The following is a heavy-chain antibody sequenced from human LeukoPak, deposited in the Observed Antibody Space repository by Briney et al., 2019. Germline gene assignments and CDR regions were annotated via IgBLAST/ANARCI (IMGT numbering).Heavy chain of an antibody. CDR3: ARDGEQLVFFSGFDP. CDR2: IIPIFGTA. V-gene: IGHV1-69*13. Sequence: SVKVSCTASGGTFSSYAISWVRQAPGQRLEWMGGIIPIFGTANYAQKFQGRVTITADESTSTAYMELSSLRSEDTAVYYCARDGEQLVFFSGFDPWGQGTLVTVSS. CDR1: GGTFSSYA. J-gene: IGHJ5*02. D-gene: IGHD6-6*01.